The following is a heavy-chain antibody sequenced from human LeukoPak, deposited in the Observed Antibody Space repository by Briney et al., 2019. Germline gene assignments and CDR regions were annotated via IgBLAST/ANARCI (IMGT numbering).Heavy chain of an antibody. CDR1: GFTFSNAW. CDR2: IKSKTDGGTT. D-gene: IGHD3-10*01. V-gene: IGHV3-15*01. CDR3: TTEQYYYATGYGMAV. J-gene: IGHJ6*02. Sequence: GGTLRLSCAASGFTFSNAWMSWVRQAPGKGLEWVGRIKSKTDGGTTDYAAPVKGRFTISRDDSKSTLYLQMHSLKTEDTAVYYCTTEQYYYATGYGMAVSSEGTTVTVS.